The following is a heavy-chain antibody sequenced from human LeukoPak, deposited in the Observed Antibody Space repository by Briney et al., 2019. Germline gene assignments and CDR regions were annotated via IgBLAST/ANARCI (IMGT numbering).Heavy chain of an antibody. D-gene: IGHD3-3*01. CDR2: ISGDGGST. CDR1: GFTFDDYA. CDR3: AKDLFITIPAEGANYYYGMDV. J-gene: IGHJ6*02. V-gene: IGHV3-43*02. Sequence: RPGGSLRLSCAASGFTFDDYAMHWVRQAPGKGLEWVSLISGDGGSTYYADSVKGRFTISRDNSKNSLYLQMNSLGTEDTALYYCAKDLFITIPAEGANYYYGMDVWGQGTTVTVSS.